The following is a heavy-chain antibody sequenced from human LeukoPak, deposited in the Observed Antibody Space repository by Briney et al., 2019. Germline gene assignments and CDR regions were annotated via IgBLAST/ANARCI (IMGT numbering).Heavy chain of an antibody. J-gene: IGHJ3*02. CDR3: AREGSSGWYDRGAFDI. Sequence: SETLSLTCTVSGGSISSYYWSWIWQPPGKGLEWIGYIYYSGSTNYNPSLKSRVTISVDTSKNQFSLKLSSVTAADTAVYYCAREGSSGWYDRGAFDIWGQGTMVTVSS. D-gene: IGHD6-19*01. CDR2: IYYSGST. V-gene: IGHV4-59*01. CDR1: GGSISSYY.